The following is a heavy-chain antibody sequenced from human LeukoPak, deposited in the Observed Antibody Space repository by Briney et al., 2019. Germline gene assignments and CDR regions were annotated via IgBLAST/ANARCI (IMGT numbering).Heavy chain of an antibody. CDR2: IKRKTDGGTT. J-gene: IGHJ3*02. CDR1: GFTFSSYA. D-gene: IGHD4-17*01. Sequence: PGGSLRLSCAASGFTFSSYAMHWVRQAPGKGLEWVGRIKRKTDGGTTDYAAPVKGRFTISRDDSKNTLYLQMNSLKTEDTAVYYCITAATVTLDAFDIWGQGTMVTVSS. CDR3: ITAATVTLDAFDI. V-gene: IGHV3-15*01.